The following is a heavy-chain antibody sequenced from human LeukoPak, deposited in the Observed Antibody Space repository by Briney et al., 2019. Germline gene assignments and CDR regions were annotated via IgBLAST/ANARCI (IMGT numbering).Heavy chain of an antibody. J-gene: IGHJ4*02. V-gene: IGHV1-46*01. D-gene: IGHD5-24*01. CDR1: GYTFTSYY. CDR2: IKPIGGST. Sequence: EASVKVSCKASGYTFTSYYMHWVRQAPGQGLEWMGIIKPIGGSTIYAQKFQGRVTMTRDTSTSTVYMELSSLRSEDTAVYYCARALRMATIPGVNMNYFDYWGQGTLVTVSS. CDR3: ARALRMATIPGVNMNYFDY.